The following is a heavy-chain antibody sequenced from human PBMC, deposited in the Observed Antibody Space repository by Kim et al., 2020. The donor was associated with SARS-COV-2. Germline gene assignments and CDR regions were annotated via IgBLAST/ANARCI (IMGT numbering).Heavy chain of an antibody. J-gene: IGHJ6*03. Sequence: GGSLRLSCAASGFTFTSYGMHWVRQAPGKGLEWVAVISYDGSNKYYADSVKGRFTISRDNSKNTLYLQMNSLRVEDTAVYYCAKDNSSTWFNYYYYYMDV. V-gene: IGHV3-30*18. CDR2: ISYDGSNK. CDR3: AKDNSSTWFNYYYYYMDV. D-gene: IGHD6-13*01. CDR1: GFTFTSYG.